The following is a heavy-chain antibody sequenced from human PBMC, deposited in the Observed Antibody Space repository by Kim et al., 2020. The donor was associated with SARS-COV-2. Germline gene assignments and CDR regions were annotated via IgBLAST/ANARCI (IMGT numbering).Heavy chain of an antibody. V-gene: IGHV5-51*01. J-gene: IGHJ6*02. CDR1: GYSFTSYW. D-gene: IGHD6-13*01. CDR3: ARHKHSSSWYLGPLAQPTDYHYSGMDV. Sequence: GESLKISCKGSGYSFTSYWIGWVRQMPGKGLEWMGIIYPGDSDTRYSPSFQGQVTISADKSISTAYLQWSSLKASDTAMYYCARHKHSSSWYLGPLAQPTDYHYSGMDVWGQGTTVTVSS. CDR2: IYPGDSDT.